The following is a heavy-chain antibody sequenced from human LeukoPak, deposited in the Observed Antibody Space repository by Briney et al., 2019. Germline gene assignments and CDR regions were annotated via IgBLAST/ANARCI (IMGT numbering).Heavy chain of an antibody. V-gene: IGHV4-34*01. CDR2: INHSGST. CDR1: GGSFSGYY. D-gene: IGHD3-10*01. CDR3: ARGRGFGELFTY. Sequence: PSETLPLTCAVYGGSFSGYYWSWIRQPPGKGLEWIGEINHSGSTNYNPSPKSRVTISVDTSKNQFSLKLSSVTAADTAVYYCARGRGFGELFTYWGQGTLVTVSS. J-gene: IGHJ4*02.